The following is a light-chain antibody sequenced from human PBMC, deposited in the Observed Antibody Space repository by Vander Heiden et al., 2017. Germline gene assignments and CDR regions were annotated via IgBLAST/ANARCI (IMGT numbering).Light chain of an antibody. CDR2: GAS. CDR3: QQYNNWPLYT. Sequence: EIVMTQSPATLSVSPGERATLSRRASQSVTSNLAWYQQKPGQAPRLLIYGASTRATGIPARCSGSGSGTEFTLTISSLQSEDFAVYYCQQYNNWPLYTFGQGTKLEIK. CDR1: QSVTSN. V-gene: IGKV3-15*01. J-gene: IGKJ2*01.